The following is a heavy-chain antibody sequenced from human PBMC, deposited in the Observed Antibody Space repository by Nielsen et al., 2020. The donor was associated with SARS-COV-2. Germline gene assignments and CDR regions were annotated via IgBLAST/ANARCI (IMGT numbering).Heavy chain of an antibody. D-gene: IGHD2-15*01. CDR1: GFTFSDYY. CDR2: ISSSSSYT. Sequence: GESLKISCAASGFTFSDYYMSWIRQAPGKGLEWVSYISSSSSYTNYADSVKGRFTISRDNAKNSLYLQMNSLRAEDTAVYYCAREYVNVATKRYCSGGSCYRKTYYFDYWGQGTLVTVSS. V-gene: IGHV3-11*05. CDR3: AREYVNVATKRYCSGGSCYRKTYYFDY. J-gene: IGHJ4*02.